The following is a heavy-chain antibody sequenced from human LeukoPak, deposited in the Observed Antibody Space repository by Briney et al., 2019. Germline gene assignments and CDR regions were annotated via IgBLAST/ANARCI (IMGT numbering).Heavy chain of an antibody. CDR2: ISGSGGST. J-gene: IGHJ5*02. CDR1: GFTFSSYA. D-gene: IGHD2-2*02. CDR3: AKDPSRDIVVVPAAIQEYNWFDP. Sequence: GGSLRLSCVGSGFTFSSYAMSWVRQAPGKGLEWVSAISGSGGSTYYADSVKGRFTISRDNSKNTLYLQMNSLRAEDTAVYYCAKDPSRDIVVVPAAIQEYNWFDPWGQGTLATVSS. V-gene: IGHV3-23*01.